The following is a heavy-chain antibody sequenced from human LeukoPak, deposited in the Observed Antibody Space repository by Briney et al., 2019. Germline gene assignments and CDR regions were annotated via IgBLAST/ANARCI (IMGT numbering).Heavy chain of an antibody. D-gene: IGHD6-19*01. Sequence: GGSLRLSCAASGFTVSSNYMSWVRQAPGKGLEWVSVIYSGGSTYYADSGKGRFTISRDNSKNTLYLQMNSLRAEDTAVYYCASFPPSSGWYIDYWGQGTLVTVSS. J-gene: IGHJ4*02. CDR1: GFTVSSNY. V-gene: IGHV3-53*01. CDR3: ASFPPSSGWYIDY. CDR2: IYSGGST.